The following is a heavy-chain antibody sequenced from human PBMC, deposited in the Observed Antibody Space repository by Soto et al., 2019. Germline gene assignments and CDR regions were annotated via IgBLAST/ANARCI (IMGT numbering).Heavy chain of an antibody. CDR3: ARGSTGAWDN. Sequence: QVQLQESGPRLVKPSETLSLTCTVSGDSISPHYWSWIRQPPGKELEWIGYIYYSGSTDYNPSFKXXVXIXXDTSKNQFSLKLNSATAADTAVYYCARGSTGAWDNWGQGTLVTVSS. J-gene: IGHJ4*02. V-gene: IGHV4-59*11. D-gene: IGHD4-17*01. CDR1: GDSISPHY. CDR2: IYYSGST.